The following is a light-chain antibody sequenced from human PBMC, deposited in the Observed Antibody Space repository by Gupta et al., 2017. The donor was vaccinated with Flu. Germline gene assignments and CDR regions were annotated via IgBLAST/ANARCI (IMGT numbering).Light chain of an antibody. CDR1: SGHSTNA. V-gene: IGLV4-69*01. CDR2: VSSDGSH. CDR3: QSWSTEIAV. J-gene: IGLJ3*02. Sequence: LVVTQSPSASASCAASVNFTCTPNSGHSTNAIAWHPHQPENGPRFLMKVSSDGSHTKGDWIPARFSGSSYGAERYLLNSHHQSEDEGDYHCQSWSTEIAVFGGGTKLTVL.